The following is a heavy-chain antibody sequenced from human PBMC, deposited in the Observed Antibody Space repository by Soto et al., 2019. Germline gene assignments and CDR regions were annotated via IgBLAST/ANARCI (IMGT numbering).Heavy chain of an antibody. D-gene: IGHD3-10*01. Sequence: SETLSLTCTVSGGSISSSSYYWGWIRQPPGKGLEWIGSIHYSGTTYYNPSLKSQVTISVDTSKNQFSLKLSSVTAADTAVYYCARKLGYHSYYLDVWGKGTTVTVSS. J-gene: IGHJ6*03. CDR2: IHYSGTT. V-gene: IGHV4-39*01. CDR1: GGSISSSSYY. CDR3: ARKLGYHSYYLDV.